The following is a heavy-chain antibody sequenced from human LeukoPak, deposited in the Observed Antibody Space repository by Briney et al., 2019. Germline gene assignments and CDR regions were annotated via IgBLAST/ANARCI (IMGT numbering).Heavy chain of an antibody. D-gene: IGHD3-22*01. CDR1: GYTFTSYY. CDR2: INPSGGST. J-gene: IGHJ3*02. Sequence: ASVKVSCKASGYTFTSYYMHWVRQAPGQGLEWMGIINPSGGSTSYAQKFQGRVTMTRDTFTSTVYMELSSLRSEDTAVYYCARDYYDSSGYSIGLDAFDIWGQGTMVTVSS. CDR3: ARDYYDSSGYSIGLDAFDI. V-gene: IGHV1-46*01.